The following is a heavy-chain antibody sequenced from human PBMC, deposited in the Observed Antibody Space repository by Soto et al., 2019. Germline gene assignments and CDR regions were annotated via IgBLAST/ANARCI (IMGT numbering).Heavy chain of an antibody. CDR1: GGSFSGYY. Sequence: LSLTCAVYGGSFSGYYWSWIRQPPGKGLGWIGEINHSGSTNYNPSLKSRVTISVDTSKNQFSLKLSSVTAADTAVYYCASDSTAMVTDSFDYWGQGTLVTVSS. CDR2: INHSGST. J-gene: IGHJ4*02. CDR3: ASDSTAMVTDSFDY. D-gene: IGHD5-18*01. V-gene: IGHV4-34*01.